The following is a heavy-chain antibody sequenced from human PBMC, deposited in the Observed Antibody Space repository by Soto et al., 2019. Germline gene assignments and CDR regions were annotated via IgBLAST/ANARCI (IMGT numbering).Heavy chain of an antibody. Sequence: QVRLVQSGAEVKKPGAAVKVSCKASGYTFTSYDINWVRQATGQGLEWKGWMNPNSGNTGYAQKLQPRVTMTRNTSISTAYMRLSSLRSEDTAVYYCARDVVGVVRDWGQGTLVTVSS. V-gene: IGHV1-8*01. CDR3: ARDVVGVVRD. CDR2: MNPNSGNT. CDR1: GYTFTSYD. J-gene: IGHJ4*02. D-gene: IGHD2-21*01.